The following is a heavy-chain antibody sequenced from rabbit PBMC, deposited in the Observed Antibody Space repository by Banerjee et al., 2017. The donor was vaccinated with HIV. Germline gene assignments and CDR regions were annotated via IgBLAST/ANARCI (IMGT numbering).Heavy chain of an antibody. CDR3: ARDLTGVIGWNLNL. CDR1: GIDFSNYYY. J-gene: IGHJ4*01. CDR2: IDTGSGGST. D-gene: IGHD1-1*01. V-gene: IGHV1S45*01. Sequence: QEQLEESGGGLVKPGGTLTLTCKASGIDFSNYYYMCWVRQAPGKGLEWIGCIDTGSGGSTYYASWAKGRFTISKTSSTTVTLQMTSLTAADTATYFCARDLTGVIGWNLNLWGPGTLVTVS.